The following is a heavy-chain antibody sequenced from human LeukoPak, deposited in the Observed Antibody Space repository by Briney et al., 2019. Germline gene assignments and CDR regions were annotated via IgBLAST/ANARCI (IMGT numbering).Heavy chain of an antibody. D-gene: IGHD6-19*01. CDR2: IKQDGSEK. J-gene: IGHJ4*02. CDR1: GFTFSSYW. Sequence: GGSLRLSCAASGFTFSSYWMSWVRQAPGKGLEWVANIKQDGSEKYYVDSVKGRFTISRDNDKNSLYLQMNSLRAEDTAVYYCARALEPSIAVIDYWGQGTLVTVSS. CDR3: ARALEPSIAVIDY. V-gene: IGHV3-7*01.